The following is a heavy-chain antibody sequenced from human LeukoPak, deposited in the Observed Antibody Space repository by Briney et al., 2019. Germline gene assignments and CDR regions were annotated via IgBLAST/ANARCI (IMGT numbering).Heavy chain of an antibody. J-gene: IGHJ4*02. CDR2: ISYDGSIK. D-gene: IGHD4-17*01. Sequence: VGSLRLSCAASGFTFSSYGMHWVRQAPGKGLEWVSVISYDGSIKYYADSVKGRFTISRDNSKNTLYLQMDSLKPEDTAVYYCAEYMTPVTTGFDYWGQGTLVTVSS. CDR1: GFTFSSYG. V-gene: IGHV3-30*18. CDR3: AEYMTPVTTGFDY.